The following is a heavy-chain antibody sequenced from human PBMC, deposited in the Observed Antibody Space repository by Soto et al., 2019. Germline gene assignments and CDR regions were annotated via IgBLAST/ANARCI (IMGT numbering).Heavy chain of an antibody. CDR1: GGSISSGDYY. CDR2: IYYSGST. V-gene: IGHV4-30-4*01. Sequence: SETLSLTCTVSGGSISSGDYYWSWIRQPPGKGLEWIGYIYYSGSTYYNPSLKSRVTISVDTSKNQFSLKLSSVTAATTAVDYCARGKDCYYGMDVWGQGTTVTVSS. CDR3: ARGKDCYYGMDV. D-gene: IGHD3-10*01. J-gene: IGHJ6*02.